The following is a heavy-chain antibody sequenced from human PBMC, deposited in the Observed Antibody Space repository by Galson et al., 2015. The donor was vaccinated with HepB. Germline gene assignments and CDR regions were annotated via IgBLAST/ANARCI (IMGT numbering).Heavy chain of an antibody. J-gene: IGHJ4*02. CDR3: TRQGEAGLFDY. CDR2: IRGKSNNYAT. V-gene: IGHV3-73*01. Sequence: SLRLSCAASGFGFSDSAIHWVRQASGKGLEWVGRIRGKSNNYATEYSASVKGGFTISRDDSKNTAFLQMNSLKTDDTAIYHCTRQGEAGLFDYWGQGTLVTVSS. D-gene: IGHD6-13*01. CDR1: GFGFSDSA.